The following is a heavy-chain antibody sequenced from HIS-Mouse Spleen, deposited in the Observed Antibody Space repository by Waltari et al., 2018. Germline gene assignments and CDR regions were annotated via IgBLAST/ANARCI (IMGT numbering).Heavy chain of an antibody. CDR3: ARGSPGDSSGYYFDY. D-gene: IGHD3-22*01. J-gene: IGHJ4*02. CDR2: INHSGRT. Sequence: QVQLQQWGAGLLKPSETLSLTCAVYGGSFSGYYWSWIRQPPGKGLEWIGEINHSGRTNYNPSLKSRVTISVDTSKNQFSLKLSAVTAADTAVYYCARGSPGDSSGYYFDYWGQGTLVTVSS. V-gene: IGHV4-34*01. CDR1: GGSFSGYY.